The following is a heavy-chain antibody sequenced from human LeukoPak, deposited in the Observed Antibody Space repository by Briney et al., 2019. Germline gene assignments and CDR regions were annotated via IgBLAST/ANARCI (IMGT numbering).Heavy chain of an antibody. D-gene: IGHD3-22*01. CDR3: ARDPGSAWLLHGMDV. J-gene: IGHJ6*02. CDR2: IWYDGSNK. CDR1: GFTFSSYG. Sequence: GSLRLSCAASGFTFSSYGMHWVRQAPGKGLEWVAVIWYDGSNKYYADSVKGRFTISRDNSKNTLYLQMNSLRAEDTAVYYCARDPGSAWLLHGMDVWGQGTTVTVSS. V-gene: IGHV3-33*01.